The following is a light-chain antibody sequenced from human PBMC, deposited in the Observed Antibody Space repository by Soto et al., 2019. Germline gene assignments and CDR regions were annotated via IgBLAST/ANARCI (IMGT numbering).Light chain of an antibody. CDR2: GAS. CDR1: QSVSSSD. Sequence: EVVLTQSPGTLSLSPGERATLSCRASQSVSSSDLAWYQQKPGQAPRLLISGASGRATGIPDRFSGSGSGTDFTLTISRLEPEDFAVYYCQQYGSSPRTFGQGTKVDTK. CDR3: QQYGSSPRT. V-gene: IGKV3-20*01. J-gene: IGKJ1*01.